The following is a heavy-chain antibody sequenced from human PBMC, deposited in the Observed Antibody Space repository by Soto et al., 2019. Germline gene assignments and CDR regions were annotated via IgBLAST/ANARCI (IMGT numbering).Heavy chain of an antibody. V-gene: IGHV4-59*08. CDR2: VYYTGIA. CDR1: GGSLTSYY. Sequence: QVQLQESGPGLVKPSETLSLTCTVSGGSLTSYYWRWIRQPPGKGLEWIGFVYYTGIARYNPSRKRRVTISVYTSKKQFSLKLTSVTAADTAIYYCARRIVSTETFDYWGQGTLFTVSS. CDR3: ARRIVSTETFDY. J-gene: IGHJ4*02. D-gene: IGHD5-12*01.